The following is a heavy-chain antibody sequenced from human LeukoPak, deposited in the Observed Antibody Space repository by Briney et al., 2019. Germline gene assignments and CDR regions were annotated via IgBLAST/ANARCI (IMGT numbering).Heavy chain of an antibody. Sequence: SVKVSCKASGGTLSSYGIGWVRQAPGQGLEWMGRITPIVNRANSAQRFQGRVTITADTSTNTVYMELSSLRSDDTAIYYCARLRADAGSGHNWFDPWGQGTLVTVSS. V-gene: IGHV1-69*04. D-gene: IGHD1-26*01. CDR3: ARLRADAGSGHNWFDP. J-gene: IGHJ5*02. CDR2: ITPIVNRA. CDR1: GGTLSSYG.